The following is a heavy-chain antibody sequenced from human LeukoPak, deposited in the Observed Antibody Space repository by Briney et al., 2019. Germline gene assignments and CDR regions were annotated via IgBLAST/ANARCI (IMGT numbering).Heavy chain of an antibody. V-gene: IGHV3-33*01. J-gene: IGHJ5*02. CDR2: IWYDGSNK. D-gene: IGHD4-11*01. CDR1: GITFSSFG. CDR3: ARDGTVTAGPFDP. Sequence: SGGSLRLSCAASGITFSSFGMHWVRQAPGKGLECVAFIWYDGSNKYYADSVKGRFTISRDNSKNTLYLQMNSLRVEDTAVYYCARDGTVTAGPFDPWGQGTLVTVSS.